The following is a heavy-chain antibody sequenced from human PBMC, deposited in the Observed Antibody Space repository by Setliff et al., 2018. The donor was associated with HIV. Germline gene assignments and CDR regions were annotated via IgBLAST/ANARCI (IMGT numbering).Heavy chain of an antibody. CDR3: ARVRGPTLREWWWDY. CDR1: GGSISSSSYY. CDR2: IYYSGST. V-gene: IGHV4-39*01. Sequence: SETLSLTCTVSGGSISSSSYYWGWIRQPPGKGLEWIGSIYYSGSTHYNPSLKSRVTISVDTSKTQFSLNLSSVTAADTAVYYCARVRGPTLREWWWDYWGQGTLVTVSS. J-gene: IGHJ4*02. D-gene: IGHD2-15*01.